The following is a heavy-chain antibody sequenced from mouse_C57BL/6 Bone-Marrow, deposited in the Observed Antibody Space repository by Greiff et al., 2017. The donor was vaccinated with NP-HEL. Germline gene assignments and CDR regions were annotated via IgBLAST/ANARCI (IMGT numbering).Heavy chain of an antibody. CDR3: ARKGTWERYFDV. D-gene: IGHD4-1*01. CDR1: GYTFTSYG. CDR2: IYIGNGYT. V-gene: IGHV1-58*01. Sequence: EVKLMESGAELVRPGSSLKMSCKTSGYTFTSYGINWVKQRPGQGLEWIGYIYIGNGYTEYTEKFKGKATLTSDTSSSTAYMQLSSLTSEDSAIYFCARKGTWERYFDVWGTGTTVTVSS. J-gene: IGHJ1*03.